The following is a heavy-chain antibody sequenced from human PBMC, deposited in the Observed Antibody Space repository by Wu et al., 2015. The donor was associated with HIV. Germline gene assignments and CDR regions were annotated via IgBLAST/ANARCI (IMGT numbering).Heavy chain of an antibody. Sequence: QVQLVQSGAEVKKPGASLKVSCKASGYTFTGYYIHWVRQAPGQGLEWMAWINPNSGGTNSAQMFQGRVTVTRDTSITTAYLELSRLRSDDTAVYYCARDLALLVDYYYGMESGAKGTTVIVS. D-gene: IGHD3-10*01. CDR3: ARDLALLVDYYYGMES. V-gene: IGHV1-2*02. J-gene: IGHJ6*02. CDR1: GYTFTGYY. CDR2: INPNSGGT.